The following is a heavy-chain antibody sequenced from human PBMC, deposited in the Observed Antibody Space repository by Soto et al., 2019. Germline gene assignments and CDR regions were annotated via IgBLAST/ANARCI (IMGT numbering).Heavy chain of an antibody. J-gene: IGHJ6*02. D-gene: IGHD5-18*01. CDR3: AREVEGIQLRSYYGMDV. Sequence: SETLSLTCAVSGGSISSSNWWSWVRQPPGKGLEWIGEIYHSGSTNYNPSLKSRVTISVDKSKNQFSLKLSSVTAADTAVYYCAREVEGIQLRSYYGMDVWGQGTTVTGSS. CDR1: GGSISSSNW. V-gene: IGHV4-4*02. CDR2: IYHSGST.